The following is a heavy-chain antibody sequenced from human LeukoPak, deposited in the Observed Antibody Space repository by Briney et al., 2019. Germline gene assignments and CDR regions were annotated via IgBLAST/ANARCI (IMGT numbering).Heavy chain of an antibody. CDR1: GFTFSSYG. J-gene: IGHJ4*02. V-gene: IGHV3-30*02. D-gene: IGHD6-19*01. Sequence: GGTLRLSCAASGFTFSSYGMHWVRQAPGKGLEWVAFIRYDGSNKYYADSVKGRFTISRDNSKNTLYLQMNSLRAEDTAVYYCAKSRPDVAGFDYWGQGTLVTVSS. CDR2: IRYDGSNK. CDR3: AKSRPDVAGFDY.